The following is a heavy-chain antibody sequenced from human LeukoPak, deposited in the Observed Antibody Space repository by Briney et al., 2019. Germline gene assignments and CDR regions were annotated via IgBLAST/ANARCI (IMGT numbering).Heavy chain of an antibody. CDR3: AAMSSRFEYYFDY. CDR2: IHYSGSS. D-gene: IGHD5/OR15-5a*01. CDR1: GGSISSSSFS. Sequence: SETLSLTCTVSGGSISSSSFSWVWIRQPPGKGLQWIGNIHYSGSSYYSPSRKSRVTISVDTSRNIFSLKMHSVTAADTAVYYCAAMSSRFEYYFDYWGQGTLVPVSS. V-gene: IGHV4-39*01. J-gene: IGHJ4*02.